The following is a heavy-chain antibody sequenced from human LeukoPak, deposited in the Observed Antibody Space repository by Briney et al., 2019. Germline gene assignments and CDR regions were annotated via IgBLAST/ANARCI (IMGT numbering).Heavy chain of an antibody. CDR3: ARSTMVNTATGWFDP. J-gene: IGHJ5*02. CDR2: IYNSGST. CDR1: GGSISSYY. Sequence: SETLSLTCTVSGGSISSYYWGWIRQPPGKGLEWIGYIYNSGSTNYNPSLRSRVTMSLDTSKNQISLKLSSVTAADTAMYYCARSTMVNTATGWFDPWGQGTLVTVSS. V-gene: IGHV4-59*12. D-gene: IGHD4/OR15-4a*01.